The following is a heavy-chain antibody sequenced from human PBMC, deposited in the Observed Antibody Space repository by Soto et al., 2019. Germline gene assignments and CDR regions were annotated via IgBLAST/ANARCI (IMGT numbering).Heavy chain of an antibody. CDR3: ARDYSSGWLGDAFDI. CDR2: IWYDGSNK. D-gene: IGHD6-19*01. V-gene: IGHV3-33*01. CDR1: RFSLSISG. J-gene: IGHJ3*02. Sequence: GGCLRISCAACRFSLSISGMHWVCQAQGKGLEWVAVIWYDGSNKYYADSVKGRFTISRNNSKNTLYLQMNSLRAEDTAVYYCARDYSSGWLGDAFDIWGQGTMVTVSS.